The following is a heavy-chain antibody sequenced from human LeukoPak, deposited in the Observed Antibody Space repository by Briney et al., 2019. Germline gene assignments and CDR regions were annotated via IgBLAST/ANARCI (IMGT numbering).Heavy chain of an antibody. D-gene: IGHD3-22*01. CDR3: ARARGRYYDSSGYS. J-gene: IGHJ4*02. V-gene: IGHV3-30-3*01. CDR2: ISYDGSNK. CDR1: GFTFSSYA. Sequence: PGGSLRLSCAASGFTFSSYAMHWVRQAPGKGLEWVAVISYDGSNKYYADSVKGRFTISRDNSKNTLYLQMNSLRAEDTAVYYCARARGRYYDSSGYSWGQGTLVTVSS.